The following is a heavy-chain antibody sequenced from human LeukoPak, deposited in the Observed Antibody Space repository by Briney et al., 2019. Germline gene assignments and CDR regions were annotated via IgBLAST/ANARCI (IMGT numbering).Heavy chain of an antibody. J-gene: IGHJ3*02. CDR1: GFIFSSYW. CDR2: IKSDGSSP. V-gene: IGHV3-74*01. D-gene: IGHD2-2*01. CDR3: AKDLLGYCSSTSCYGGNPNAFDT. Sequence: GGSLRLSCAASGFIFSSYWMHWVRQAPGKGPVWVSRIKSDGSSPSYADSVKGRFTISRDNSKNTLYLQMNSLRAEDTAVYYCAKDLLGYCSSTSCYGGNPNAFDTWGQGTMVTVSS.